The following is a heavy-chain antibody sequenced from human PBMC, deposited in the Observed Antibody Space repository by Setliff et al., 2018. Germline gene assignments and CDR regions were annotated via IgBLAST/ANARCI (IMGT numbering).Heavy chain of an antibody. J-gene: IGHJ1*01. CDR1: GDSISNYY. V-gene: IGHV4-4*07. Sequence: SETLSLTCTVSGDSISNYYWSWIRQPAGRGLEYIGRIYTSGATNYSPSVRGRVTISVDHLKNQVSLNLKSVTAADTAVYFCAGATGVTYTWYFEHWGQGSLVTVSS. CDR2: IYTSGAT. D-gene: IGHD2-21*02. CDR3: AGATGVTYTWYFEH.